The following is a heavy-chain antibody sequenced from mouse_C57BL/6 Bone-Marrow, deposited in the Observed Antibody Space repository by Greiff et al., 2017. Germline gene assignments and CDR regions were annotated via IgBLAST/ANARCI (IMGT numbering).Heavy chain of an antibody. V-gene: IGHV1-55*01. CDR2: IYPGSGST. J-gene: IGHJ2*01. Sequence: QVQLQQPGAELVKPGASVKMSCKASGYTFTSYWITWVKQRPGQGLEWIGDIYPGSGSTNYNEKFKSKATLTVDTSSSTAYMQLSSLTSKDSSVYYGARSGSYALYYFYYWGQGTTLTVSS. D-gene: IGHD3-1*01. CDR1: GYTFTSYW. CDR3: ARSGSYALYYFYY.